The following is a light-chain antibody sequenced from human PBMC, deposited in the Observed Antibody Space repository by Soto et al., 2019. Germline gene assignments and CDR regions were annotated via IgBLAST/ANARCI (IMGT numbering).Light chain of an antibody. V-gene: IGKV1-5*01. CDR2: DAS. Sequence: DIQMTQSPSTLSASVGDRVTITCRASQSISSWLAWYQQKPGKAPKLLIYDASSLESGVPSRFSGSGSGTEFTLTISSLQPDDFATYSCQQYNSYFWTFGQGNKV. CDR1: QSISSW. CDR3: QQYNSYFWT. J-gene: IGKJ1*01.